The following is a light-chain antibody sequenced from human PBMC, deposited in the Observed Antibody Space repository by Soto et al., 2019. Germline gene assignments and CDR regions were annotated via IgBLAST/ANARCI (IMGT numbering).Light chain of an antibody. CDR2: DVS. V-gene: IGLV2-14*01. Sequence: SALTQPASVSGSPGQSITISCTGTSSDVGGYNYVSWYQQHPGKAPKLMIYDVSNRPSGVSNRFSGSKSGNTASLTISGLQAEVEADYYCSSYTSSSTYVFGIGPKVTVL. J-gene: IGLJ1*01. CDR1: SSDVGGYNY. CDR3: SSYTSSSTYV.